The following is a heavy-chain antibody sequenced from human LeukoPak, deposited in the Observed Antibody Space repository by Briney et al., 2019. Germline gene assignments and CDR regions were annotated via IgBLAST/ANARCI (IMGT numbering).Heavy chain of an antibody. D-gene: IGHD6-19*01. CDR1: GGSFSGYY. V-gene: IGHV4-34*01. CDR2: INHSGST. CDR3: ASLTPIAVAGTSNGMDI. J-gene: IGHJ6*02. Sequence: KPSETLSLTCAVYGGSFSGYYWSWIRQPPGKGLEWIGEINHSGSTNYNPSLKSRVTISVDTSKNQFSLKLSSVTAADTAVYYCASLTPIAVAGTSNGMDIWGQGTRSPSP.